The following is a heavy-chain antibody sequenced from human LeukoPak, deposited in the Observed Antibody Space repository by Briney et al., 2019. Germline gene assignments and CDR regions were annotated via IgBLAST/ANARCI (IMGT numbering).Heavy chain of an antibody. CDR3: ARSFYGDYDDAFDI. Sequence: ASVKVSCKASGYTFTSYDINWVRQATGQGLEWMGWMNPNSGNTGYAQKFQGRVTITRNTSISTAYMELSSLRSEDTAVHYCARSFYGDYDDAFDIWGQGTMVTVSS. CDR2: MNPNSGNT. CDR1: GYTFTSYD. J-gene: IGHJ3*02. V-gene: IGHV1-8*03. D-gene: IGHD4-17*01.